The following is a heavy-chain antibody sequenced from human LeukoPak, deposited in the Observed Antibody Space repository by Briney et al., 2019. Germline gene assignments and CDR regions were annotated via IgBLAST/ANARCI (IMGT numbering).Heavy chain of an antibody. CDR2: ISSSGSTI. D-gene: IGHD2-21*01. CDR3: ATVGMISYSFDY. V-gene: IGHV3-48*03. Sequence: GGSLRLSCAASGFTFSSYEMSWVRQAPGKGLEWVSYISSSGSTIYYADSVKGRFTISRDNAKNSLYLQMNSLRAKDTAVYYCATVGMISYSFDYWGQGTLVTVSS. J-gene: IGHJ4*02. CDR1: GFTFSSYE.